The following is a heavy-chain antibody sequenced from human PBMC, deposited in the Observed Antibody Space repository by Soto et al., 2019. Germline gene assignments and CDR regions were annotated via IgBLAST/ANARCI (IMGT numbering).Heavy chain of an antibody. CDR1: GFSVSNNY. D-gene: IGHD2-2*01. CDR2: IYSGGST. J-gene: IGHJ4*02. CDR3: ARDGGCISTSCYEDYFDY. V-gene: IGHV3-66*01. Sequence: GGSLRLSCEASGFSVSNNYMNWVRQAPGKGLEWVALIYSGGSTSYADSVKGRFTLSRDTSKNTLFLQMNSLRAEDTAVYYCARDGGCISTSCYEDYFDYWGQGTLVTVSS.